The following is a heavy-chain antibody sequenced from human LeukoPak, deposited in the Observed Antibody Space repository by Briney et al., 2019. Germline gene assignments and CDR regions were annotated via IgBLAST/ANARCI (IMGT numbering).Heavy chain of an antibody. V-gene: IGHV4-34*01. D-gene: IGHD3-9*01. J-gene: IGHJ3*02. CDR1: GGSFSGYN. CDR3: ARGGRGYDILTGYREVGDAFDI. CDR2: INHSGST. Sequence: SETLSLTCAVYGGSFSGYNWSWIRQPPGKGLEWIGEINHSGSTNYNPSLKRRVTISVSTSKDQFSLKVTSVTAADTAVYYCARGGRGYDILTGYREVGDAFDIWGQGTMVTVSS.